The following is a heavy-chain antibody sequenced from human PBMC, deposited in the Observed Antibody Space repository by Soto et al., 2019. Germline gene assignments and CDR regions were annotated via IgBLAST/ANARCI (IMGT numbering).Heavy chain of an antibody. CDR2: INSDGSST. Sequence: EVQLVESGGGLVQPGGSLRLSCAASGFTFSSYWMHWVRQAPGKGLVWVSRINSDGSSTSYADSVKGRFTISRDNAKNTLYLQMNSLRAEDTAVYYCAREFVAYCGGDCPFLDSWGQGTLVTVSS. J-gene: IGHJ4*02. CDR1: GFTFSSYW. V-gene: IGHV3-74*01. D-gene: IGHD2-21*01. CDR3: AREFVAYCGGDCPFLDS.